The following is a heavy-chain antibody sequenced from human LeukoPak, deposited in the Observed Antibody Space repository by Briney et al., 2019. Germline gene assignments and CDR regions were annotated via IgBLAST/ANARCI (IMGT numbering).Heavy chain of an antibody. D-gene: IGHD5-18*01. J-gene: IGHJ4*02. Sequence: ASVTVSCKASGYTFTSYYIQWVRRAPGQGREWMGIINPNGGTTTYEQNFQGRVNITREKATRTAYLQLRRLTSDDTAGYYRATSAGYRLSFYCCQGTLV. CDR1: GYTFTSYY. V-gene: IGHV1-46*01. CDR3: ATSAGYRLSFY. CDR2: INPNGGTT.